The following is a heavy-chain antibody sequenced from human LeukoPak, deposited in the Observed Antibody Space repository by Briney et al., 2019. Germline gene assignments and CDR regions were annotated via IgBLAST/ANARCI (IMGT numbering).Heavy chain of an antibody. CDR1: GGSFSGYY. Sequence: PSETLSLTCAVYGGSFSGYYWSWIRQPPGKGLEWIGEINHSGSTNYNPSLESRVTISGDTSRNQFSLKLNSVTAADTAIYYCAGRFYFDLWGRGTLVTVSS. J-gene: IGHJ2*01. CDR3: AGRFYFDL. V-gene: IGHV4-34*01. CDR2: INHSGST.